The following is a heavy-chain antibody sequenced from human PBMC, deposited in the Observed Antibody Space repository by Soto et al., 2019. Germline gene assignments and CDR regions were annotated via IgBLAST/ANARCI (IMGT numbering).Heavy chain of an antibody. CDR2: ISGSGGST. J-gene: IGHJ4*02. D-gene: IGHD3-3*01. V-gene: IGHV3-23*01. Sequence: PGGSLRLSCAASGFTFSSYAMSWVRQAPGKGLEWVSAISGSGGSTYYADSVKGRFTISRDNSKNTLYLQMNSLRAGDTAVYYCAKDVDFWSGYPAYWGQGTLVTVAS. CDR1: GFTFSSYA. CDR3: AKDVDFWSGYPAY.